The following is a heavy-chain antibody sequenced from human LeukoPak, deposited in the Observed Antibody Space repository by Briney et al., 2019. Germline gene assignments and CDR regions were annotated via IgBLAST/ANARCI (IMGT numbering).Heavy chain of an antibody. CDR2: INPNSGGT. J-gene: IGHJ4*02. Sequence: ASVKVSCKASGYTFTGYYMHRVRQAPGQGLEWMGWINPNSGGTNYAQKFQGRVTMTRDTSISTAYMELSRLRSDDTAVYYCARVERGYYDSSGYYWDDFDYWGQGTLVTVSS. CDR1: GYTFTGYY. CDR3: ARVERGYYDSSGYYWDDFDY. D-gene: IGHD3-22*01. V-gene: IGHV1-2*02.